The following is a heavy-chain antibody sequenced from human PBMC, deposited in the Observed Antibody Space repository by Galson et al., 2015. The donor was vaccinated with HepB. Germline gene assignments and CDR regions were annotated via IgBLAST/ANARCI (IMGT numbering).Heavy chain of an antibody. CDR1: GYTFTSYG. CDR2: ISAYNGNT. V-gene: IGHV1-18*01. J-gene: IGHJ6*02. CDR3: AREAGALWSGVYGMDV. D-gene: IGHD3-10*01. Sequence: SVKVSCKASGYTFTSYGISWVRQAPGQGLEWMGWISAYNGNTNYAQKLQGRVTMTTDTSTSTAYMELRSLRSDDTAVYYCAREAGALWSGVYGMDVWGQGTTVTVSS.